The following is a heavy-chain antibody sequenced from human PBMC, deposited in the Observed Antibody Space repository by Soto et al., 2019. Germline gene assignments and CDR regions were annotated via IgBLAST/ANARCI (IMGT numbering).Heavy chain of an antibody. CDR1: GGSISSGGYY. CDR2: IYYSGST. J-gene: IGHJ4*02. CDR3: ARGTAAYYGSDFPDY. Sequence: KTSETLSLTCTVSGGSISSGGYYWSWIRQHPGKGLEWIGYIYYSGSTYYNPSLKSRVTISVDTSKNQFSLKLSSVTAADTAVYYCARGTAAYYGSDFPDYWGQGTLVTVSS. V-gene: IGHV4-31*03. D-gene: IGHD3-10*01.